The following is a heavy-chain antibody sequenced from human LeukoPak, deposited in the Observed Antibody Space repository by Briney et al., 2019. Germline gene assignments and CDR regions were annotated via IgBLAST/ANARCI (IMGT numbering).Heavy chain of an antibody. Sequence: ASETLSLTCTVSGGSISSYYWSWIRQPPGKRLEWIGYIYYSGNTNYNPSLKSRVTISVDTSKNQFSLKLTSVTAADTAVYYCASQFGWGQGTLVTVSS. J-gene: IGHJ4*02. CDR2: IYYSGNT. CDR1: GGSISSYY. D-gene: IGHD3-16*01. V-gene: IGHV4-59*01. CDR3: ASQFG.